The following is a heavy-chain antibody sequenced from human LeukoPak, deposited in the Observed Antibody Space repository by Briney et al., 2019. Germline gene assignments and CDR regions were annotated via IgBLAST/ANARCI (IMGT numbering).Heavy chain of an antibody. CDR1: GITFSSYA. V-gene: IGHV3-23*01. CDR2: ISRSGGST. D-gene: IGHD5-24*01. CDR3: ARSSLEMATTPDDY. J-gene: IGHJ4*02. Sequence: PGGSLRLSCAASGITFSSYAMSWVRQAPGKGLEWVSTISRSGGSTYYADSVKGRFTISRDNAKNSLYLQMNSLRAEDTAVYYCARSSLEMATTPDDYWGQGTLVTVSS.